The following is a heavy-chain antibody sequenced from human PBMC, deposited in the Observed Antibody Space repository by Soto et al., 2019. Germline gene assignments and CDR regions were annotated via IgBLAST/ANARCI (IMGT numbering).Heavy chain of an antibody. Sequence: PSETLSLTCTVSGGSISSSSYYWGWIRQPPGKGLEWIGSIYYSGSTYYNPSLKSRATISVDTSKNQFSLKLSSVTAADTAVYYCARQIPSYYDILTGYRYYFDYWGQGTLVTVSS. V-gene: IGHV4-39*01. J-gene: IGHJ4*02. CDR1: GGSISSSSYY. D-gene: IGHD3-9*01. CDR3: ARQIPSYYDILTGYRYYFDY. CDR2: IYYSGST.